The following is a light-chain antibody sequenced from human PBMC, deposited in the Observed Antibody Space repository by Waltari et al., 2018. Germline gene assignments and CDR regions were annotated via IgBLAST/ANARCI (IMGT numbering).Light chain of an antibody. CDR2: GVS. Sequence: EIVLTQSPCTLSLSPGERATLSCRASQILSSTYLAWYQQKSGQAPRLLIFGVSNRATGIPDRFSGSGSGTDFTLTINRLEPEDFAVYFCQQYSSSPNTFGQGTKLEI. J-gene: IGKJ2*01. CDR1: QILSSTY. V-gene: IGKV3-20*01. CDR3: QQYSSSPNT.